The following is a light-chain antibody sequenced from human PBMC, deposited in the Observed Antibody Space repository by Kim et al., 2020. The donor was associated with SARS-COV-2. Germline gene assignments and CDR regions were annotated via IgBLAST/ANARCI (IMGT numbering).Light chain of an antibody. V-gene: IGLV2-14*03. CDR1: SSDVGGYNY. CDR3: SSYTSSTWV. J-gene: IGLJ3*02. CDR2: DVS. Sequence: PGQSITSSCTGTSSDVGGYNYVSWYQQHPGKAPKLMIYDVSNRPTGVSNRFSGSKSGNTASLTISGLQAEDEADYYCSSYTSSTWVFGGGTQLTVL.